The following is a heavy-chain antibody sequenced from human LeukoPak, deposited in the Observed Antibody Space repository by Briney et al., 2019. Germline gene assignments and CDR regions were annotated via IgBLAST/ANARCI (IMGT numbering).Heavy chain of an antibody. CDR1: GGSISSSSYY. CDR3: ARQALGGYDFWSGYPNWFDP. D-gene: IGHD3-3*01. V-gene: IGHV4-39*01. J-gene: IGHJ5*02. CDR2: IYYSGST. Sequence: SETLSLTCTFSGGSISSSSYYWGWLRQPPGKGLEWIGSIYYSGSTYYNPSLKSRVTISVDTSKNQFSLKLSSVTAADTAVYYCARQALGGYDFWSGYPNWFDPWGQGTLVTVSS.